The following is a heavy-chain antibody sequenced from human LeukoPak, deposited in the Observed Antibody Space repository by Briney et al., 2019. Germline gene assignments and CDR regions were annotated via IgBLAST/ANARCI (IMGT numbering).Heavy chain of an antibody. CDR2: INPSGGST. CDR1: GYTFTSYY. J-gene: IGHJ6*03. Sequence: ASVKVSCKASGYTFTSYYMHWVRQAPGQGLEWMEIINPSGGSTSYAQKFQGRVTMTRDTSTSTVYMELSSLRSEDTAVYYCARDVGVAVYYMDVWSKGTTVTVSS. CDR3: ARDVGVAVYYMDV. V-gene: IGHV1-46*01. D-gene: IGHD2-15*01.